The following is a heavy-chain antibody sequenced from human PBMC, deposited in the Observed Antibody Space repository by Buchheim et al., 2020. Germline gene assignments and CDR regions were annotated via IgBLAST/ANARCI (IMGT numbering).Heavy chain of an antibody. Sequence: QVQLVESGGGVVQPGRSLRLSCAASGFTFSSYAMHWVRQAPGKGLEWVAVISYDGSNKYYADSVKGRFTISRDNSKNTLYLQMSSLRAEDTAVYYCARGQSYYDSSGYYYRNYGMDVWGQGTT. CDR1: GFTFSSYA. D-gene: IGHD3-22*01. J-gene: IGHJ6*02. V-gene: IGHV3-30*04. CDR2: ISYDGSNK. CDR3: ARGQSYYDSSGYYYRNYGMDV.